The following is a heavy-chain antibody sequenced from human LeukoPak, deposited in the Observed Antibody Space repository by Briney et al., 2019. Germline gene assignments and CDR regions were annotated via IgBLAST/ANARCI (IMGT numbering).Heavy chain of an antibody. V-gene: IGHV4-61*02. Sequence: TLSPTCTVSGGSISSGSYYWSWNPPPARKGLEWIGRIYTSGSTNYNPSLKSRVTISVDTSKNQFSLKLSSVTAADTAVYYCARETPELPMFDPWGQGTLVTVSS. CDR2: IYTSGST. J-gene: IGHJ5*02. CDR1: GGSISSGSYY. D-gene: IGHD3-10*01. CDR3: ARETPELPMFDP.